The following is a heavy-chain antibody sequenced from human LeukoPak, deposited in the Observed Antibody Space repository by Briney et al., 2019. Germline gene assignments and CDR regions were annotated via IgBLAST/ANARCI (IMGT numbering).Heavy chain of an antibody. CDR3: AKDRAAVAGLDY. Sequence: PGGPLRLSCGASGFTFSSYAMSWVRQAPGEGLVWVSALSGSGGSTYYADSVNGRFTISRDNSKNKLYLQMYSLKDEDTAGYYYAKDRAAVAGLDYWRQGTLVTVSS. CDR1: GFTFSSYA. V-gene: IGHV3-23*01. D-gene: IGHD6-19*01. J-gene: IGHJ4*02. CDR2: LSGSGGST.